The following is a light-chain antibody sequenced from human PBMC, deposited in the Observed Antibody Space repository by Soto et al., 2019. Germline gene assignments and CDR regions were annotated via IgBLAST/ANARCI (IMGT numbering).Light chain of an antibody. Sequence: EIVLTQSPGTLSLSPGERATLSCRASQSVSSSYLAWYQQKPGQAPRLLIYGASSRDTGIPDRFSGSGSGTDFTLTISRLQPEDSETYYCLQDINSPWTFGQGTKVDIK. CDR1: QSVSSSY. J-gene: IGKJ1*01. CDR2: GAS. CDR3: LQDINSPWT. V-gene: IGKV3-20*01.